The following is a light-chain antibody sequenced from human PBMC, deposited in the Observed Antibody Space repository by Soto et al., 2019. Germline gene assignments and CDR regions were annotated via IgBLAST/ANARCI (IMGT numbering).Light chain of an antibody. Sequence: EIVLTQSPATLSLSPGERATLSCRASQSVSPNVAWYQQRPGQAPRLLIYAASTRATGIPGRFSGSGSGTEFTLTISSLESEDFAVYYCQQYYTWPSFGQGTRLEIK. V-gene: IGKV3-15*01. CDR3: QQYYTWPS. CDR2: AAS. CDR1: QSVSPN. J-gene: IGKJ5*01.